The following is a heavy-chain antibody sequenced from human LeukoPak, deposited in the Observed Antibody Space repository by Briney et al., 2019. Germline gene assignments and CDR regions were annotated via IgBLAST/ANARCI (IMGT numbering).Heavy chain of an antibody. J-gene: IGHJ4*02. V-gene: IGHV3-7*01. CDR2: IKQDGSEK. Sequence: GGSLRLSCAASGFTFSSHWMSWVRQAPGKGLEWVAKIKQDGSEKYYLDSVKGRFTISRDNARTSLYLQMNSLRAEDTAVYYCARWGYAYGSYYFDSWGQGTLVTVSS. D-gene: IGHD5-18*01. CDR1: GFTFSSHW. CDR3: ARWGYAYGSYYFDS.